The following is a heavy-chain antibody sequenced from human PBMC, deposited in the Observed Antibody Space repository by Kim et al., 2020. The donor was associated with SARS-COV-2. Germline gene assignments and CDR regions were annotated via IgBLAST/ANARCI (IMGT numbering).Heavy chain of an antibody. CDR2: LSRSGAMT. D-gene: IGHD5-18*01. CDR1: GFTFNDTA. CDR3: AKSPINIQGYFDF. J-gene: IGHJ4*02. Sequence: GGSLRLSCSASGFTFNDTAMTWVRQAPGKGLQWVSSLSRSGAMTYYADAVKGRFTISRDNSNNTVYLQMDNLRADDTARYFCAKSPINIQGYFDFWGPGSLVTVSS. V-gene: IGHV3-23*01.